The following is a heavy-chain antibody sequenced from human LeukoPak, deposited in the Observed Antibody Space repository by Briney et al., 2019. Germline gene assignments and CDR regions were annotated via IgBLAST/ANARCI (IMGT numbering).Heavy chain of an antibody. Sequence: SVKVSCKASGGTFSSYAISWVRQAPGQGLEWMGRIIPILGIANYAQKFQGRVTITADKSTSTAYMELSSLRSEDTAVYYRARELGSSIYYYYGMDVWGQGTTVTVSS. D-gene: IGHD6-6*01. CDR1: GGTFSSYA. CDR3: ARELGSSIYYYYGMDV. V-gene: IGHV1-69*04. J-gene: IGHJ6*02. CDR2: IIPILGIA.